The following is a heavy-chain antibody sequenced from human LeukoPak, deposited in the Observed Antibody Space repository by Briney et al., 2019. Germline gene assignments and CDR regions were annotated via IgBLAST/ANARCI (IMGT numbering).Heavy chain of an antibody. Sequence: SETLSLTCSVSGGSISSHYWSWIRQPPGKGLEWIGYIDDSGSTNYNPSLKSRVSISVDTSKNQFSLKLSSVTTADTAMYYCARESYNSSWPAGFYYVDVWGKGTTVTVS. CDR1: GGSISSHY. CDR3: ARESYNSSWPAGFYYVDV. V-gene: IGHV4-59*11. CDR2: IDDSGST. J-gene: IGHJ6*03. D-gene: IGHD6-13*01.